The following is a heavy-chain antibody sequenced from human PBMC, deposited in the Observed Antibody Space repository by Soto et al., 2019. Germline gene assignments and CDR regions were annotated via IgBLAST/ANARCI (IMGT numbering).Heavy chain of an antibody. CDR2: ILGSGDTT. Sequence: GGSLRLSCAASGFTFSNYAMSWVRQAPGKGLEWVSAILGSGDTTYYADSVKGRFTISRDNSENTLHLQMNSLRAEDTAVYYCAKDHADCCTGDSCYAGPHGMDVCGHGTTVTVS. CDR3: AKDHADCCTGDSCYAGPHGMDV. CDR1: GFTFSNYA. D-gene: IGHD2-15*01. J-gene: IGHJ6*02. V-gene: IGHV3-23*01.